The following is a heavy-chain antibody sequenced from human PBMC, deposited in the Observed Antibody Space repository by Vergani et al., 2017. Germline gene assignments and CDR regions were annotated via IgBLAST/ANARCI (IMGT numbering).Heavy chain of an antibody. CDR1: GFIFSTYA. Sequence: EVHLLESGGGLIQPGGSLRLSCTASGFIFSTYAMSWVRQAPGKGLEWVSGISASGAPTYYADSVKGRVTISRDNSKNTLYLQMNSLRVEDTAVYYCARGGNYYDSTGFGPGGSFDWGPGTLVTVSS. D-gene: IGHD3-22*01. V-gene: IGHV3-23*01. CDR3: ARGGNYYDSTGFGPGGSFD. J-gene: IGHJ4*02. CDR2: ISASGAPT.